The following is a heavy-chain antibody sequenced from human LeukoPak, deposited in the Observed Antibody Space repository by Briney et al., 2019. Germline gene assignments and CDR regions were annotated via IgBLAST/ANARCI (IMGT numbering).Heavy chain of an antibody. CDR3: ARSLYYYDSSGYDWYFDL. CDR2: IIPIFGTA. V-gene: IGHV1-69*06. Sequence: SVKVSCKASGGTFSNYAISWVRQAPGQGLEWMGGIIPIFGTANYAQKFQGRVTITADKSTSTAYMELSSLRSEDTAVYYCARSLYYYDSSGYDWYFDLWGRGTLVTVSS. CDR1: GGTFSNYA. J-gene: IGHJ2*01. D-gene: IGHD3-22*01.